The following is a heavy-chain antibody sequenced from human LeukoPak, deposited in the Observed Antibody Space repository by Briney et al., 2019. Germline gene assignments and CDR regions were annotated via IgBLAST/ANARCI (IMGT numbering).Heavy chain of an antibody. CDR2: IGGSGRDGDM. J-gene: IGHJ4*01. CDR3: VKTAREADY. V-gene: IGHV3-48*04. D-gene: IGHD5-24*01. Sequence: QSGGSLRLSCAASGFTFSSYALTWVRQAPGKGLEWVSYIGGSGRDGDMNYADSVKGRFTISRDNAKNSLYLQMNNLRVEDTAVYYCVKTAREADYWGHGTLVTVSS. CDR1: GFTFSSYA.